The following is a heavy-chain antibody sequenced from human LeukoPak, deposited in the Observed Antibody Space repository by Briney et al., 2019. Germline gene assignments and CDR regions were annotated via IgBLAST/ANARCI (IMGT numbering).Heavy chain of an antibody. Sequence: GGSLRLSCAASGFTFTNYAMSWVRQAPGKGLEWVSTISDSGGSTYYADSVKGRFTISRDNSKNTLYLQMNSLRAEDTAVYYCASYVWGSYRHNDAFDIWGQGTMVTVSS. V-gene: IGHV3-23*01. CDR2: ISDSGGST. D-gene: IGHD3-16*02. J-gene: IGHJ3*02. CDR3: ASYVWGSYRHNDAFDI. CDR1: GFTFTNYA.